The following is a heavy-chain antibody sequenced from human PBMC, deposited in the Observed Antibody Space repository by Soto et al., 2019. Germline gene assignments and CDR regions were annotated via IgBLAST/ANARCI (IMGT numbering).Heavy chain of an antibody. CDR3: AKDGDTYGSADF. J-gene: IGHJ4*02. D-gene: IGHD5-18*01. CDR1: GFTFSNYG. Sequence: QVQLVESGGGVVQPGRSLRLSCAASGFTFSNYGMHWVRQAPGKGLEWVALISSDGSNKYYADSVKGRFTISRDNSKNTLYLQMNSLRAEDTAVYYCAKDGDTYGSADFWGQGTRVTVSS. V-gene: IGHV3-30*18. CDR2: ISSDGSNK.